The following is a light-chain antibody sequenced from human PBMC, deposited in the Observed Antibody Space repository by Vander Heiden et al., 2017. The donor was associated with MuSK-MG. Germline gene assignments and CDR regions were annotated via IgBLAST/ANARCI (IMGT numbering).Light chain of an antibody. J-gene: IGKJ2*01. CDR3: QHDYSTRA. CDR1: QGISNS. V-gene: IGKV1-NL1*01. Sequence: DIQMTQSPSSLSASVGDRVTITCRASQGISNSLAWYQQKPGKAPKLLLYAASRGESGGPYRFSGSGYGTDYTLTSSSRQPEDFATYYGQHDYSTRAFGQGTKLEIK. CDR2: AAS.